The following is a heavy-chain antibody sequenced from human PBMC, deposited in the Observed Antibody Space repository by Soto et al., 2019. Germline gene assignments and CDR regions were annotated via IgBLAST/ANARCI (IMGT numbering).Heavy chain of an antibody. CDR1: CGSISSSIYY. Sequence: SETLSLTCTVSCGSISSSIYYWGWIRQPPGKGLEWIGSIYYSGSTYYNPSLKSRVTISVDTSKNQFSLKLSSVTAADTAVYYCASLEGAIVGVVVYWGQGTLVIVSS. D-gene: IGHD2-15*01. CDR3: ASLEGAIVGVVVY. V-gene: IGHV4-39*01. J-gene: IGHJ4*02. CDR2: IYYSGST.